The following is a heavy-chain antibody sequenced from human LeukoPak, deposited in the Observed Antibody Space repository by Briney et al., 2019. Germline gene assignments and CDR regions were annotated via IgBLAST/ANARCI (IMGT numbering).Heavy chain of an antibody. D-gene: IGHD5-12*01. Sequence: QAGGSLRLSCAASGFTFSSYWMHWVRQAPGKGLAWVSYINGDGSTTSYADSVKGRFTISRDNAKNTLYLQMNSLRAEDTAVYYCAKDKASSGYKNWGQGTLVTVSS. J-gene: IGHJ4*02. CDR2: INGDGSTT. CDR1: GFTFSSYW. CDR3: AKDKASSGYKN. V-gene: IGHV3-74*01.